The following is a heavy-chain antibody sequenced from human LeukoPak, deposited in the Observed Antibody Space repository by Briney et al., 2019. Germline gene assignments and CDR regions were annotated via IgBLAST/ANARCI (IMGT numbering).Heavy chain of an antibody. V-gene: IGHV3-48*01. CDR3: ARADSNNYKFLDY. D-gene: IGHD4-11*01. CDR2: INGDGTSI. CDR1: NFTFSDYP. Sequence: GGSLRLSCEASNFTFSDYPMNWVRPAPGRGLEWVSYINGDGTSIYYADSLKGRFTISRDNAKRSVYLQMTSLGVEDTAVYFCARADSNNYKFLDYWGPGTLVTVSS. J-gene: IGHJ4*02.